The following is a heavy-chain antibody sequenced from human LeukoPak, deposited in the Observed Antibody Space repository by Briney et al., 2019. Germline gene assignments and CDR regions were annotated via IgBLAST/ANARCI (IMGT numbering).Heavy chain of an antibody. Sequence: GASVKVSCKASGYTFTSYYIHWVRQAPGQGLEWMGIINPSGGSTNYAQKLQGRVTMTTDTSTSTAYMELRSLRSDDTAVYYCARTTVVATYYFDYWGQGTLVTVSS. CDR2: INPSGGST. CDR3: ARTTVVATYYFDY. J-gene: IGHJ4*02. V-gene: IGHV1-46*01. CDR1: GYTFTSYY. D-gene: IGHD4-23*01.